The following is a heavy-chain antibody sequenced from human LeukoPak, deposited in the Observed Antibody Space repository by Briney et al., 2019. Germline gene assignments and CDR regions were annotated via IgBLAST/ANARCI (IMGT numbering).Heavy chain of an antibody. CDR3: AKDWDDYGDYLPLDY. CDR2: LYPAGDT. J-gene: IGHJ4*02. D-gene: IGHD4-17*01. CDR1: GITVSDNY. Sequence: GGSLRLPCAASGITVSDNYMSWVRQTPGKGLEWVSTLYPAGDTYFADSVRGRFTISRDISKNTLYLQMNSLRAEDTAVYYCAKDWDDYGDYLPLDYWGQGTLVSVSS. V-gene: IGHV3-53*01.